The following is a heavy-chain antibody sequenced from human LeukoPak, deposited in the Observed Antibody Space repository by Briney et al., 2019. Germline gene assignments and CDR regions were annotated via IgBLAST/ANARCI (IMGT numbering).Heavy chain of an antibody. J-gene: IGHJ5*02. CDR2: INHSGST. CDR3: ARGPIGGWFDP. V-gene: IGHV4-34*01. D-gene: IGHD2/OR15-2a*01. Sequence: KPSETLSLTCAVYGGSFSGYYWSWIRQPPGKGLEWIGEINHSGSTNYNPSLKSRVTISVDTSKNQFSLKLSSVTAADTAVYYCARGPIGGWFDPWGRGTLVTVSS. CDR1: GGSFSGYY.